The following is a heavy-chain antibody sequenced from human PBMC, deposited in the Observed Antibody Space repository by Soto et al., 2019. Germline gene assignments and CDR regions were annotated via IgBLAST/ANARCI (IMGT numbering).Heavy chain of an antibody. J-gene: IGHJ1*01. Sequence: QLQLQESGPGLVKPSETLSLTCTVSGGSISRSDYYWGWIRQPPGKGLEWIGSIYYSGNTYYNPSPRSLVTISADTSKHPFSLKLSSVTAADTGVYYCARPGQYSSGWTGPWEYCQHWGQGTLVTVSS. D-gene: IGHD6-19*01. CDR1: GGSISRSDYY. V-gene: IGHV4-39*01. CDR3: ARPGQYSSGWTGPWEYCQH. CDR2: IYYSGNT.